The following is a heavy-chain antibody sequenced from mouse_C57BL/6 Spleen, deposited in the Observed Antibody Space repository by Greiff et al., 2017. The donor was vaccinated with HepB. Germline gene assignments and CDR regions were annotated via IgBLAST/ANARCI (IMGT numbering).Heavy chain of an antibody. V-gene: IGHV1-59*01. CDR1: GYTFTSYW. D-gene: IGHD2-4*01. CDR2: IDPSDSYT. CDR3: ASRDYDGDY. J-gene: IGHJ2*01. Sequence: QVQLQQPGAELVRPGTSVKLSCKASGYTFTSYWMHWVKQRPGQGLEWIGVIDPSDSYTNYNQKFKGKATLTVDTSSSTAYMQLSSLTSEDSAVYYCASRDYDGDYWGQGTTLTVSS.